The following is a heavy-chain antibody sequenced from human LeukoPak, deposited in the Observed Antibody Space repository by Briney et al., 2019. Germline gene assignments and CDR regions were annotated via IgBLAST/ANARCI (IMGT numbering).Heavy chain of an antibody. CDR3: ARRVQEDSSIECTNWLDP. D-gene: IGHD6-13*01. Sequence: SETLSLTCIVSGGSISSYSWNWIRQPPGKGLEWIGRIYASGAANYNPSLRSRVTMSVDTSINQFSLKLRSVTAADTAVYYCARRVQEDSSIECTNWLDPWGQGTLVTVSS. V-gene: IGHV4-4*07. CDR2: IYASGAA. J-gene: IGHJ5*02. CDR1: GGSISSYS.